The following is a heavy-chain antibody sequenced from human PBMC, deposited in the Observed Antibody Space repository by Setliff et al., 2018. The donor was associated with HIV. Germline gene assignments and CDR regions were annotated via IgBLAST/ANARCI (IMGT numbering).Heavy chain of an antibody. CDR1: GYSFSNHW. CDR2: IYPQDPDT. CDR3: ARHTIDISLLVVQDPGPFDV. D-gene: IGHD3-10*01. J-gene: IGHJ3*01. V-gene: IGHV5-51*01. Sequence: GESLKISCTGSGYSFSNHWIGWVRQMPGRGLEWVGIIYPQDPDTRYSPSFEGHVTISADTSRYTAYLQWSALKASDTAMYYCARHTIDISLLVVQDPGPFDVWGRGTMVTVSS.